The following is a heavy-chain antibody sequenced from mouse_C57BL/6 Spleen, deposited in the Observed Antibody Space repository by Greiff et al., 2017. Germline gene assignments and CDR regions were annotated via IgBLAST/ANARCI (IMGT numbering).Heavy chain of an antibody. J-gene: IGHJ2*01. V-gene: IGHV1-81*01. CDR1: GYTFTSYG. D-gene: IGHD1-1*01. CDR3: ARCYYGSSPYFDY. CDR2: IYPRSGNT. Sequence: VKLQESGAELARPGASVKLSCKASGYTFTSYGISWVKQRTGQGLEWIGEIYPRSGNTYYNEKFKGKATLTADKSSSTAYMELRSLTSEDSAVYFCARCYYGSSPYFDYWGQGTTLTVSS.